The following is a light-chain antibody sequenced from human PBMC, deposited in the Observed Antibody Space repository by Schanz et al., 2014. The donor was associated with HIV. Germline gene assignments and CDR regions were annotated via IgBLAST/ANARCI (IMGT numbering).Light chain of an antibody. CDR2: VNT. Sequence: QSVLTQPPSVSGAPGQRVTISCAGSSSNIGAGYDVHWYQQLPGTAPKLLIYVNTNRPSGVPDRFSGSKSGTSASLAISGLQSEDEADYYCSTWDDRLNGPVFGGGTKLTVL. CDR1: SSNIGAGYD. CDR3: STWDDRLNGPV. V-gene: IGLV1-40*01. J-gene: IGLJ2*01.